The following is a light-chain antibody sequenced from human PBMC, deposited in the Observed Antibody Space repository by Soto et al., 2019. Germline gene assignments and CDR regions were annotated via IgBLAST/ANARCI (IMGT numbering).Light chain of an antibody. J-gene: IGLJ2*01. Sequence: QLVLTQSPSASASLGASVKLTCTLSSGHSNYAIAWHQQLPEKGPRYLMKVNSDGSHSKGDGIPDRFSGSSSGAERYLTIPSLQSEDEADYYCQTWDTGIVLFGGGTKLTVL. V-gene: IGLV4-69*01. CDR1: SGHSNYA. CDR2: VNSDGSH. CDR3: QTWDTGIVL.